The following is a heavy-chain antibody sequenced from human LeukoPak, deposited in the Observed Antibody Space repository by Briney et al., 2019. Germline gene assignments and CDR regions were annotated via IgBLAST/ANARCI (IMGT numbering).Heavy chain of an antibody. V-gene: IGHV3-21*01. CDR2: ISTSSGHI. J-gene: IGHJ4*02. Sequence: GVLRLSCAASGFTFNTYNMNWVRQAPGKGLEWVSSISTSSGHIYYADSVKGRFTISRDNAKNSLYLQMNSPRAEDTAVYYCAPDTIFGAYWGQGTLVTVSS. CDR3: APDTIFGAY. D-gene: IGHD3-3*01. CDR1: GFTFNTYN.